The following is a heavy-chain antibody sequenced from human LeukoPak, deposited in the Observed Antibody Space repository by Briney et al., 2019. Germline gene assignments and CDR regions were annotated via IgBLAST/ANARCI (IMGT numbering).Heavy chain of an antibody. CDR1: GGSISSSNYY. CDR2: IYYSGST. Sequence: SETLSLTCTVSGGSISSSNYYWGCIRQPPGKGLEWIGSIYYSGSTYYSPSLKSRDTISVDTSKNQFSLKLSSVTAADTAVYYCARLVRNVGYGGDQFDYWGQGTLVTVSS. D-gene: IGHD2-21*02. CDR3: ARLVRNVGYGGDQFDY. J-gene: IGHJ4*02. V-gene: IGHV4-39*01.